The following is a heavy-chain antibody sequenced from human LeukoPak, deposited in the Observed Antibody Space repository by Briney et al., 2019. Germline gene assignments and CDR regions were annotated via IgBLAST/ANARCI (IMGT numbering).Heavy chain of an antibody. D-gene: IGHD6-13*01. V-gene: IGHV4-4*07. CDR2: IYTSRNT. CDR1: GGSISSYY. CDR3: ARDSTAAAAITKLGMDV. J-gene: IGHJ6*02. Sequence: PSETLSVTCTVSGGSISSYYWSWMRQPAGKGLEWIGRIYTSRNTNYNASLKSRVTISIDTSKNQFSLKLNSLTAADTAVYYCARDSTAAAAITKLGMDVWGQGTTVTVSS.